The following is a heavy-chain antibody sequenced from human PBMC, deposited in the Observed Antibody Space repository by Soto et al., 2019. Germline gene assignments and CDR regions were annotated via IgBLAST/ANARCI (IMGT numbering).Heavy chain of an antibody. Sequence: GQSLRLSCVPSGCTFSSNWVHWVRQAPEKGLEWVATINEDGSKEYYVDSVKGRFTTSGDNAKNSLYLQMNLLRAEDTARYYCATVCGDGSWGQGALVTVSS. CDR2: INEDGSKE. J-gene: IGHJ5*02. CDR1: GCTFSSNW. V-gene: IGHV3-7*03. CDR3: ATVCGDGS.